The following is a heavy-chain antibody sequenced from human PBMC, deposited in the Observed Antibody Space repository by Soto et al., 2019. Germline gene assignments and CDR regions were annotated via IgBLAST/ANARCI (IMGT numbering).Heavy chain of an antibody. D-gene: IGHD2-2*01. CDR2: INWNSGSI. CDR1: GFTFDDHA. J-gene: IGHJ6*02. CDR3: AKAITLGFCSKTSSHGGAMDV. V-gene: IGHV3-9*01. Sequence: GGSLRLSCAASGFTFDDHAMHWVRQAPGKGLEWVSGINWNSGSIDYADSVKGRFTISRDNAKNSLYLQMNSLRAEDTALYYCAKAITLGFCSKTSSHGGAMDVWGQGTTVTVS.